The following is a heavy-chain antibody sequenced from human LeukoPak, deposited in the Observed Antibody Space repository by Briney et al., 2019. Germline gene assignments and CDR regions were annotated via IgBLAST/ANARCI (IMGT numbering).Heavy chain of an antibody. CDR3: ARDVSDYYDSSGYYLSEYFDY. V-gene: IGHV3-21*01. Sequence: PGGSLRLSCAASGFTFSSYSMNWVRQAPGKGLEWVSSISSSSSYIYYADSVKGRFTISRDNAKNSLYLQMNSLRAEDTAVYYCARDVSDYYDSSGYYLSEYFDYWGQGTLVTASS. CDR1: GFTFSSYS. CDR2: ISSSSSYI. J-gene: IGHJ4*02. D-gene: IGHD3-22*01.